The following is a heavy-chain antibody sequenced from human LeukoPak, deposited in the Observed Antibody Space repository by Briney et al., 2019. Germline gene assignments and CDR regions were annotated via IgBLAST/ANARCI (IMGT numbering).Heavy chain of an antibody. J-gene: IGHJ4*02. CDR1: GFTFSDYY. Sequence: GGSLRLSCAASGFTFSDYYMSWIRQAPGKGLEWVSAISGSGGSTYYADSVKGRFTISRDNSKNTLYLQMNSLRAEDTAVYYCAKKAYDFWSGYSDYWGQGTLVTVSS. D-gene: IGHD3-3*01. CDR3: AKKAYDFWSGYSDY. CDR2: ISGSGGST. V-gene: IGHV3-23*01.